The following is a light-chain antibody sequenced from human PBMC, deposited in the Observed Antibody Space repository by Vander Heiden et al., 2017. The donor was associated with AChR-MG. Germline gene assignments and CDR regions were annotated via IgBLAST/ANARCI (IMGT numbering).Light chain of an antibody. CDR3: TSYTSGSTLWV. Sequence: SAPTQPAPVSGSPGPSITISCTGSISDLGGYNYVSWYQQHPGKVPKLIIYDVSNRPSGVSNRFSGSKSGTTASLTISGLQAEDEADYYCTSYTSGSTLWVFGGGTELTVL. J-gene: IGLJ3*02. V-gene: IGLV2-14*03. CDR2: DVS. CDR1: ISDLGGYNY.